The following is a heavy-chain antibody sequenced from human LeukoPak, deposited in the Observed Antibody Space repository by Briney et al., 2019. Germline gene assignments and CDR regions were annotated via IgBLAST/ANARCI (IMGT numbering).Heavy chain of an antibody. J-gene: IGHJ2*01. CDR3: ARDRASGWYFDP. CDR2: IYSGAGT. Sequence: GGSLRLSCAASGFTVSSNHMSWVRQAPGKGLEWVSVIYSGAGTYYADSVKGRFTISRDNSKNTLYLQINSLRAEDTAVYYCARDRASGWYFDPWGRGTLVTVSS. CDR1: GFTVSSNH. V-gene: IGHV3-53*01. D-gene: IGHD3-10*01.